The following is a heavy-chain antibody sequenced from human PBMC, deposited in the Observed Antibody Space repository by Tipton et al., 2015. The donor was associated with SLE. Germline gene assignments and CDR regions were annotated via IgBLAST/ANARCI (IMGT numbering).Heavy chain of an antibody. CDR2: IYNSGRT. J-gene: IGHJ4*02. V-gene: IGHV4-4*07. D-gene: IGHD3-22*01. Sequence: TLSLTCTVSGGSISRYYWSWIRQPAGKGLEWIGRIYNSGRTNYHPSLKSRVTISVDTSKNQFSLKLSSVTAADTAMYYCARDNDDSSGYAPFAYWGLGPLVTVS. CDR1: GGSISRYY. CDR3: ARDNDDSSGYAPFAY.